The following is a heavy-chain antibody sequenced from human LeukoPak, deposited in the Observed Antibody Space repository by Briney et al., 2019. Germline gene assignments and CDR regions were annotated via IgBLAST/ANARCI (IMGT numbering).Heavy chain of an antibody. J-gene: IGHJ4*02. V-gene: IGHV1-8*01. CDR2: MNPNSGNT. Sequence: ASVKVSCKASGYTFTSYDINWVRQATGQGLEWMGWMNPNSGNTGYAQKFQGRVTMTRNTSISTAYMELSSLRSEDTAVYYCARGGYNYVGGCYRYFDYWGKGPLVTFPS. D-gene: IGHD3-16*02. CDR3: ARGGYNYVGGCYRYFDY. CDR1: GYTFTSYD.